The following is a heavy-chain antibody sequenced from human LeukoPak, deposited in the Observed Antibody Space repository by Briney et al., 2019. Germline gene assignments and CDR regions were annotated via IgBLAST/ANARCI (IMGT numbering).Heavy chain of an antibody. D-gene: IGHD1-7*01. CDR3: ARLGTGLEYFQN. CDR2: IYHSGST. V-gene: IGHV4-38-2*01. J-gene: IGHJ1*01. Sequence: SETLSLTCAVSGYSIRSGYYWGWIRQHPGKGLEWIGSIYHSGSTYSNPSLKSRVTISLDTSKNQFSLKLSSVTAADTAVYYCARLGTGLEYFQNWGQGTLVTVSS. CDR1: GYSIRSGYY.